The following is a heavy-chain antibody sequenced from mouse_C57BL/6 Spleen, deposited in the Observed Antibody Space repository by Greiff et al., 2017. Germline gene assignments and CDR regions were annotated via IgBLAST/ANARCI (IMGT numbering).Heavy chain of an antibody. CDR1: GYTFTSYG. CDR2: IYPRSGNT. V-gene: IGHV1-81*01. D-gene: IGHD3-2*02. CDR3: ARGTAQAPFDY. J-gene: IGHJ2*01. Sequence: QVQLQQSGAELARPGASVKLSCKASGYTFTSYGISWVKQRTGQGLEWIGEIYPRSGNTYYNEKFKGKATLTADKSSSTAYMELRSLTSEDSAVYFCARGTAQAPFDYWGQGTTLTVSS.